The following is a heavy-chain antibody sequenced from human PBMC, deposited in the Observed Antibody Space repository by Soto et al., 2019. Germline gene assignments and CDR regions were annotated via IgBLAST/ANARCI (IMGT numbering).Heavy chain of an antibody. CDR3: AASSSSVSWFDP. V-gene: IGHV1-3*01. CDR1: GYTFTTYI. D-gene: IGHD6-6*01. Sequence: ASVKVSCKASGYTFTTYIMHWVRQAPGQRLEWMGWINAGNGNTKYSQKFQGRVTITRDTSASTAYMEVSSLRSEDTAVYYCAASSSSVSWFDPWGQGTLVAVCS. CDR2: INAGNGNT. J-gene: IGHJ5*02.